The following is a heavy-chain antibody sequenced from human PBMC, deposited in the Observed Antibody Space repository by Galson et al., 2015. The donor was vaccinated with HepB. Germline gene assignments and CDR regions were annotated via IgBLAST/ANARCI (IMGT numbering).Heavy chain of an antibody. Sequence: PGLSCAASGFILSSYCMHWVRQAPGKGLGGVAVIWYDGSKKYYADSVKGRFTISRDNSKSTLYLQMDSLRVEDTAMFYCARGGGADYGGNTGHFDYWGQGTLVTVSS. J-gene: IGHJ4*02. CDR3: ARGGGADYGGNTGHFDY. CDR1: GFILSSYC. CDR2: IWYDGSKK. V-gene: IGHV3-33*03. D-gene: IGHD4-23*01.